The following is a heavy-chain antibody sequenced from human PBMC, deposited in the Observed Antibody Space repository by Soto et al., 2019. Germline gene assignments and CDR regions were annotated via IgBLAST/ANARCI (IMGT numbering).Heavy chain of an antibody. D-gene: IGHD3-3*01. CDR3: ARGEHYDFWSGYYKGGSFDI. CDR1: GYTFTSYA. Sequence: ASVKVSCKASGYTFTSYAMHWVRQAPGQRLEWMGWINAGNGNTKYSQKFQGRVTITRDTSASTAYMELSSLRSEDTAVYYCARGEHYDFWSGYYKGGSFDIWGQGTMVTVSS. CDR2: INAGNGNT. J-gene: IGHJ3*02. V-gene: IGHV1-3*01.